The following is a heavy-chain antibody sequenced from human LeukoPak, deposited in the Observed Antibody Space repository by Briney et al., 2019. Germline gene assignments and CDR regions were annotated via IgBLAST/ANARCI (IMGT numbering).Heavy chain of an antibody. CDR3: ARGVTVVSPDY. CDR2: IYYSGST. Sequence: SETLSLTCTVSGGSISSYYWSWIRQPPGKRLEWIGFIYYSGSTNYNPSLKSRVTISVDTSKNQFSLKLSSVTAAATAVYYCARGVTVVSPDYWGQGTLVTVSS. CDR1: GGSISSYY. D-gene: IGHD4-23*01. V-gene: IGHV4-59*01. J-gene: IGHJ4*02.